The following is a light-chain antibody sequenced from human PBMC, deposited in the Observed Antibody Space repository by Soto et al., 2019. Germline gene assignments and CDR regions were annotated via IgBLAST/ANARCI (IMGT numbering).Light chain of an antibody. V-gene: IGLV2-8*01. CDR1: SSDVGGYNY. CDR3: SSYGVSNHFVV. J-gene: IGLJ2*01. CDR2: DVN. Sequence: QSALTQPPSASGSPGQSVTISCTGTSSDVGGYNYVSWYQQHPGKAPKLMIYDVNKRPSGVPDRFSGSKSGNTASLTVSGLQAEDEADYYCSSYGVSNHFVVFGGGTKLTVL.